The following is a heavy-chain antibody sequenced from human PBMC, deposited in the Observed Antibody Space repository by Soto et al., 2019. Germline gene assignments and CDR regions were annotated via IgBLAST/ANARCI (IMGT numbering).Heavy chain of an antibody. CDR2: IYHSGST. D-gene: IGHD3-3*01. V-gene: IGHV4-4*02. Sequence: PSETLSLTCAVSGDSISSSNWWSWVRQPPGKGLEWIGEIYHSGSTNYNPSLKSRVTISVDKSKNQFSLKLSSVTAADTAVYYCARDLSGFWSGYLSGNYYYGMDVWGQGTTVTVSS. CDR3: ARDLSGFWSGYLSGNYYYGMDV. J-gene: IGHJ6*02. CDR1: GDSISSSNW.